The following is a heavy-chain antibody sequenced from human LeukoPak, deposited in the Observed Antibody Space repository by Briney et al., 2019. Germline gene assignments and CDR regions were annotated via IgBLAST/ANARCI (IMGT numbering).Heavy chain of an antibody. D-gene: IGHD3-22*01. CDR3: AKDHNPLVVADHDYIGY. J-gene: IGHJ4*02. V-gene: IGHV3-11*04. CDR2: ISASGSVI. Sequence: GGSLRLSCAVSGFTFSDYNMAWIRPAPGKGLEWASYISASGSVIYYADSVKGRFPISRDHAKNSLCLQMNSLRAEDTAVYYCAKDHNPLVVADHDYIGYWGQGTLVTVSS. CDR1: GFTFSDYN.